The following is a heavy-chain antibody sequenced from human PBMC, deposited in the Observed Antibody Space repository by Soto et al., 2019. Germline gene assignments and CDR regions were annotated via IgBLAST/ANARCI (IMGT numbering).Heavy chain of an antibody. CDR2: ISSSSSYI. J-gene: IGHJ4*02. V-gene: IGHV3-21*01. CDR1: GFTFSSYS. CDR3: ASLLRYGDLVDY. Sequence: EVQLVESGGGLVKPGGSLRLSCAASGFTFSSYSMNWVRQAPGKGLEWVSSISSSSSYIYYADSVKGRFTISRDNSKNTLYLQMNSLRAEDTAVYYCASLLRYGDLVDYWGQGTLVTVSS. D-gene: IGHD4-17*01.